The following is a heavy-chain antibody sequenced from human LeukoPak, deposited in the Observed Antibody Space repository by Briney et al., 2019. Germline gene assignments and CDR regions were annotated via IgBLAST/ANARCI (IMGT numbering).Heavy chain of an antibody. CDR3: ARGISEDDYVSWYYFDY. V-gene: IGHV4-34*01. J-gene: IGHJ4*02. D-gene: IGHD3-16*01. CDR2: INHSGST. CDR1: GGSFSGYH. Sequence: SETLSLTCAVYGGSFSGYHWSWIRQPPGKGLEWIGEINHSGSTNYNPSLKSRVTISVDTSKNQFSLKLSSVTAADTAVYYCARGISEDDYVSWYYFDYWGQGTLVTVSS.